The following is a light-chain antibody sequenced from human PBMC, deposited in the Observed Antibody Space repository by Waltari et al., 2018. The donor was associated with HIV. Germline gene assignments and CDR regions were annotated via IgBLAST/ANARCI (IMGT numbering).Light chain of an antibody. V-gene: IGLV2-11*01. Sequence: QSACTHHRPASGLPGQSAIIPCPVTRSSIGAYNYFSCYQLHPAKVPKLMIYDVSRRPAGGPDRFSSSKSGNAASLTISGLQADDEADYYCYSYAGTYSFVFGTGTTVTFL. CDR1: RSSIGAYNY. J-gene: IGLJ1*01. CDR3: YSYAGTYSFV. CDR2: DVS.